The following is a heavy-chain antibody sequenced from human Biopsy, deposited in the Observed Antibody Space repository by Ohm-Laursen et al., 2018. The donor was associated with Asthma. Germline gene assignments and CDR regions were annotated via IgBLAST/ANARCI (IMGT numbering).Heavy chain of an antibody. J-gene: IGHJ4*02. Sequence: GSLRLSCTASGFTVSRDYMFWVRQAPGKGLEWVSVIYSGGTSHTADSVRGRFTISRDYSKNTLYLQMYSLRAEDTAVYYCARGDSSGWSQYYFDYWGQGTLVTVSS. CDR2: IYSGGTS. V-gene: IGHV3-53*01. CDR3: ARGDSSGWSQYYFDY. CDR1: GFTVSRDY. D-gene: IGHD6-19*01.